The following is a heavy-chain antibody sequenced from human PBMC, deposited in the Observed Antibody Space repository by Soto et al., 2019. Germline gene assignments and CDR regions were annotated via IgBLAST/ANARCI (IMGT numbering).Heavy chain of an antibody. Sequence: QVQLVQSGAEVKKPGASVKVSCKASGYTFTSYAMHWVRQAPGQRLEWMGWINAGSGNTKYSQKFQGRVTITRDTSASTAYMELSSRRSEDTAVYYCARVSVGLYYFDYWGQGTRVTVSS. CDR2: INAGSGNT. CDR1: GYTFTSYA. V-gene: IGHV1-3*01. J-gene: IGHJ4*02. D-gene: IGHD3-3*02. CDR3: ARVSVGLYYFDY.